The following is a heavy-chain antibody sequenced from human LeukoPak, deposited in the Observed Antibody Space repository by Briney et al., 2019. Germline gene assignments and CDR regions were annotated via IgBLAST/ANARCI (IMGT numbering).Heavy chain of an antibody. CDR3: ARLNKRGYCSSTSCYNRDYYYYMDA. CDR2: IYTSGST. J-gene: IGHJ6*03. V-gene: IGHV4-4*09. D-gene: IGHD2-2*02. CDR1: GGSISSYY. Sequence: PSETLSLTCTVSGGSISSYYCSWIRLPPGKGLEWIGYIYTSGSTNYNPSLKSRVTRSVDTSKNQFSLKLSSVTAADTVVYYCARLNKRGYCSSTSCYNRDYYYYMDAWGRGTTVTVSS.